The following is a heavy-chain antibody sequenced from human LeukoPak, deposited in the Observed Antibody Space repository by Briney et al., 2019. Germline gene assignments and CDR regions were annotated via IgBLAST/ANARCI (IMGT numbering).Heavy chain of an antibody. D-gene: IGHD4-17*01. CDR1: GFTFSSYS. J-gene: IGHJ4*02. CDR3: AKDELAYGDPLFDY. CDR2: ISSSSSYI. Sequence: KSGGSLRLSCAASGFTFSSYSMNWVRQAPGQGLEWVSSISSSSSYIYYADSVKGRFTISRDNAKNSLYLQMNSLRAEDTAVYYCAKDELAYGDPLFDYWGQGTLVTVSS. V-gene: IGHV3-21*01.